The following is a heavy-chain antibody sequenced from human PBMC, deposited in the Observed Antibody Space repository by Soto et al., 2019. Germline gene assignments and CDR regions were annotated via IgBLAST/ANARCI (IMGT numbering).Heavy chain of an antibody. D-gene: IGHD3-16*01. J-gene: IGHJ4*02. CDR2: IHGGGST. CDR1: GFSVSNNH. CDR3: AGRLTTAASLDY. Sequence: VQLVESGGGLIQPGGSLRLSCAASGFSVSNNHMTWVRQAAGKGLEWVSLIHGGGSTYYADSGKGRFTISRDNSKNTLYLHMDSLRAEDTAIYYCAGRLTTAASLDYWGQGTLVTVSS. V-gene: IGHV3-53*01.